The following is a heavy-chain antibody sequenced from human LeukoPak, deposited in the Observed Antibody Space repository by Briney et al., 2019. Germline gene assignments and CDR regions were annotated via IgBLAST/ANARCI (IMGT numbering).Heavy chain of an antibody. CDR1: GYTFTGYY. Sequence: ASVKVSCKASGYTFTGYYMHWVRQAPGQGLEWMGWINPNSGGTNYAQKFQGRVTMTRDMSTSTVYMGLSSLRSEDTAVYYCARVYDSSGYIDYWGQGTLVTVSS. J-gene: IGHJ4*02. V-gene: IGHV1-2*02. D-gene: IGHD3-22*01. CDR2: INPNSGGT. CDR3: ARVYDSSGYIDY.